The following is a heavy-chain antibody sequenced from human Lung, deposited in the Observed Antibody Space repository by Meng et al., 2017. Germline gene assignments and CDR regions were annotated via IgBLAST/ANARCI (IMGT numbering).Heavy chain of an antibody. CDR3: ARGPTTMAHDFDY. CDR2: INHSGST. Sequence: QVHHRQGGAGLLKPSETLSLTCVVSGGSFSDYYWSWIRQPPGKGLEWIGEINHSGSTNYNPSLESRATISVDTSQNNLSLKLSSVTAADSAVYYCARGPTTMAHDFDYWGQGTLVTVSS. D-gene: IGHD4-11*01. V-gene: IGHV4-34*01. CDR1: GGSFSDYY. J-gene: IGHJ4*02.